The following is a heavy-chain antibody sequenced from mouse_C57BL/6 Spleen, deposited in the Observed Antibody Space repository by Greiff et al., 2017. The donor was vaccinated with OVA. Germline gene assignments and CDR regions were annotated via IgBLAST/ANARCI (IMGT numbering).Heavy chain of an antibody. CDR2: IHPNSGST. V-gene: IGHV1-64*01. J-gene: IGHJ1*03. Sequence: QVQLQQPGAELVKPGASVKLSCKASGYTFTSYWMHWVKQRPGQGLEWIGMIHPNSGSTNYNEKLKSKATLTVDKSSSTAYMQLSSLTSEDSAVYYCARNAITTVVDYWYFDVWGTGTTVTVSS. CDR1: GYTFTSYW. CDR3: ARNAITTVVDYWYFDV. D-gene: IGHD1-1*01.